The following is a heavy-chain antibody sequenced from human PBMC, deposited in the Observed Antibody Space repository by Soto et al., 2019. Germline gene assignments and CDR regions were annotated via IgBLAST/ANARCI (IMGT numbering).Heavy chain of an antibody. V-gene: IGHV3-21*01. CDR2: ISSSSSYI. CDR1: GFTFSSYS. CDR3: ARSGFLGYCTNGVCYTPDAFDI. Sequence: GGSLRLSCAASGFTFSSYSMNWVRQAPWKGLEWVSSISSSSSYIYYADSVKGRFTISRDNAKNSLYLQMNSLRAEDTAVYYCARSGFLGYCTNGVCYTPDAFDIWGQGTMVTVSS. J-gene: IGHJ3*02. D-gene: IGHD2-8*01.